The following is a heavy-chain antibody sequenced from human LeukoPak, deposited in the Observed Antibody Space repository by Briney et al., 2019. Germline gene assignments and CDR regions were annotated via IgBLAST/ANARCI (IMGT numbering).Heavy chain of an antibody. D-gene: IGHD3-3*01. CDR2: IVVGSGNT. Sequence: SVKVSCKASGFTFTTSAVQWVRQARGQRLEWIGWIVVGSGNTNYAQKFQGRVTMTRDTSTGTVYMELSSLRSEDTAVYYCARGGRFLEWSDYFDYWGQGTLVTVSS. CDR1: GFTFTTSA. V-gene: IGHV1-58*01. CDR3: ARGGRFLEWSDYFDY. J-gene: IGHJ4*02.